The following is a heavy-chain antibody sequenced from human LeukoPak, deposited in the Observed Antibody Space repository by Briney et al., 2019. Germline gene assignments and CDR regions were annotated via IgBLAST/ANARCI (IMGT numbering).Heavy chain of an antibody. CDR2: ISSSSSYI. CDR3: AGTLGVDTAMVSGY. J-gene: IGHJ4*02. D-gene: IGHD5-18*01. V-gene: IGHV3-21*01. CDR1: GFTFSSYS. Sequence: GGSLRLSCAASGFTFSSYSMNWVRQAPGKGLEWVSSISSSSSYIYYADSVKGRFTISRDNAKNSLYLQMNSLRAEDTAVYYCAGTLGVDTAMVSGYWGQGTLVTVSS.